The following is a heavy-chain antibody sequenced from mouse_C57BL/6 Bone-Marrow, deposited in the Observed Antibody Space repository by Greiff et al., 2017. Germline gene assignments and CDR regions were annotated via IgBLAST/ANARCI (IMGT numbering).Heavy chain of an antibody. Sequence: EVKVVESGGGLVQPKGSLRLSCAASGFTFNTYAMHWVRQAPGKGLEWVARIRNKSSNYATYYAASVKDRFTISRDDSQSMLYLQMNDLKTEDTAKYYSVGDLYDGYCGSAMDYWGQGTLVTVSA. D-gene: IGHD2-3*01. CDR1: GFTFNTYA. CDR2: IRNKSSNYAT. CDR3: VGDLYDGYCGSAMDY. V-gene: IGHV10-3*01. J-gene: IGHJ4*01.